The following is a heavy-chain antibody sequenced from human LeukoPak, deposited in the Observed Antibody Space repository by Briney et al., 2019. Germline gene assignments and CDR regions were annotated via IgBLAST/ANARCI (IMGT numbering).Heavy chain of an antibody. CDR1: GFTFSRYW. D-gene: IGHD3-9*01. Sequence: GGSLRLSCTASGFTFSRYWMTWVRQAPGKGLEWVANIKHDGSEKYYVGSVKGRFTISRDNANNSLYLQMNSLRAEDTAVYYCARANDNYYYYYMDVWGKGTTVTISS. CDR2: IKHDGSEK. CDR3: ARANDNYYYYYMDV. J-gene: IGHJ6*03. V-gene: IGHV3-7*01.